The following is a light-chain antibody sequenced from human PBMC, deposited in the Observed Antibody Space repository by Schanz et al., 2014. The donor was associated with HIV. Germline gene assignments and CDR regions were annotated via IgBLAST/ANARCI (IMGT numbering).Light chain of an antibody. CDR2: DVT. J-gene: IGLJ3*02. CDR3: SSFAGRRNLL. Sequence: QSALTQPTSVSGSPGQSITISCTGASMAFSSSNFVSWYQQHPGRAPRLLVYDVTYRPSGVSNRFSGSKSGNTASLTISGLQPEDEADYYCSSFAGRRNLLFGGGTKLTVL. V-gene: IGLV2-14*03. CDR1: SMAFSSSNF.